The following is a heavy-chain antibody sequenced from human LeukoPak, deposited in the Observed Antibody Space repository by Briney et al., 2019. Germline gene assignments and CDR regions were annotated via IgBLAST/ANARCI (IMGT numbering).Heavy chain of an antibody. J-gene: IGHJ4*02. CDR3: ARVRGKNYYDSSGYYGN. CDR1: GGSFSGYY. CDR2: INHSGST. Sequence: SETLSLTCAVYGGSFSGYYWSWIRQPPGKGLEWIGEINHSGSTNYNPSLKSRVTISVDTSKNQFSLKLSSVTAADTAVYYCARVRGKNYYDSSGYYGNWGQGALVTVSS. D-gene: IGHD3-22*01. V-gene: IGHV4-34*01.